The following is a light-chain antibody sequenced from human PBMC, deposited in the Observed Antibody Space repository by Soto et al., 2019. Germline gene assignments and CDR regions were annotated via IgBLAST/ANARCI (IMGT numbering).Light chain of an antibody. J-gene: IGLJ1*01. CDR3: SSFTRSNSYV. CDR2: DVS. CDR1: SSEVGAYNY. V-gene: IGLV2-14*03. Sequence: QSALTQPASVSGSPGQSITISCTGTSSEVGAYNYVSWDQQHPGKVPKLMIYDVSDRPSGVSNRFSGSKSGNTASLTISGLQAEDEADYYCSSFTRSNSYVFGTGTSSPS.